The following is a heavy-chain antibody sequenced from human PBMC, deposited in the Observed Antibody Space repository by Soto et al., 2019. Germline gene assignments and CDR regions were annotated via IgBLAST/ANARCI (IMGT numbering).Heavy chain of an antibody. D-gene: IGHD4-17*01. J-gene: IGHJ6*02. V-gene: IGHV5-51*01. Sequence: GESLKISCKVSGYSFTSYWIGWVRQMPGKGLEWMGIIYPGDSDTNYSPSFQGHVTISADKSISTAYLQWSSLKASDTAMYYCARDLTTVVTGYYYGMDVWGQGTTVTVSS. CDR1: GYSFTSYW. CDR2: IYPGDSDT. CDR3: ARDLTTVVTGYYYGMDV.